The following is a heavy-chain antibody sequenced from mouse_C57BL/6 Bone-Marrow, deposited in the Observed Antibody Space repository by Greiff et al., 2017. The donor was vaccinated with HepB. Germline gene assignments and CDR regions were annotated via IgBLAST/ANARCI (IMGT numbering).Heavy chain of an antibody. D-gene: IGHD1-1*01. Sequence: EVKLVESGAELVKPGASVKLSCTASGFNIKDYYMHWVKQRTEQGLEWIGRIDPEDGETKYAPKFQGKATITADTSSNTAYLQLSSLTSEDTAVYYCAHYYGSSYGAMDYWGQGTSVTVSS. CDR2: IDPEDGET. CDR1: GFNIKDYY. J-gene: IGHJ4*01. CDR3: AHYYGSSYGAMDY. V-gene: IGHV14-2*01.